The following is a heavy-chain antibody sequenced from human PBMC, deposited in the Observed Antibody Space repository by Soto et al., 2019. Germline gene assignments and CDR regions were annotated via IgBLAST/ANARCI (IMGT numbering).Heavy chain of an antibody. Sequence: SETLSLTCAVYGGSFSGYYWSWIRQPPGKGLEWIGEINHSGSTNYNPSLKSRVTISVDTSKNQFSLELSSVTAADTAVYYCARVMISLDYWGQGTLVTVPS. D-gene: IGHD3-16*01. CDR1: GGSFSGYY. CDR2: INHSGST. J-gene: IGHJ4*02. V-gene: IGHV4-34*01. CDR3: ARVMISLDY.